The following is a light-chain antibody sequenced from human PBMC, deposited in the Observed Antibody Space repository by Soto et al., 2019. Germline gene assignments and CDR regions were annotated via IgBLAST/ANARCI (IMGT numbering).Light chain of an antibody. CDR1: TSNIGAPYD. CDR3: QSYDISLHNYV. J-gene: IGLJ1*01. CDR2: GDN. Sequence: QSVLTHPRSVSWAPGQRVSISCTGSTSNIGAPYDVHWYQHLPGTAPKLLIYGDNNRPSGVPDRFSGSKSGTSASLAITRLQAEDDADYYCQSYDISLHNYVFGTGTKVTAL. V-gene: IGLV1-40*01.